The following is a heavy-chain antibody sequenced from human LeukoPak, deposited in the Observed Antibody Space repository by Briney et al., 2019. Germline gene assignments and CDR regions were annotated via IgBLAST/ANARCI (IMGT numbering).Heavy chain of an antibody. Sequence: GGSLRLSCAVSGLTFNIYWMSWVRQAPRRGLEWVANINHDGSEKNYVDSVKGRFTISRDNAKNSLYLQMNSLRAEDTAVYYCASNRWLANWGQGTLVTVSS. CDR3: ASNRWLAN. V-gene: IGHV3-7*01. J-gene: IGHJ4*02. CDR1: GLTFNIYW. CDR2: INHDGSEK. D-gene: IGHD6-19*01.